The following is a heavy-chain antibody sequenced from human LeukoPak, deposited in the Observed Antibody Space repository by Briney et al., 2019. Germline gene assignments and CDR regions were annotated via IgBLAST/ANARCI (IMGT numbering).Heavy chain of an antibody. Sequence: GESLKISCKGSGYRFTSHWIAWVRQMPGKGLEWMGIIYPGDSDTRYSPSFQGQVTISADKSISTAYLQWSSLKASDTAMYYCARGGEYQLWWSDPWGQGTLVTVSS. J-gene: IGHJ5*02. CDR1: GYRFTSHW. CDR3: ARGGEYQLWWSDP. V-gene: IGHV5-51*01. CDR2: IYPGDSDT. D-gene: IGHD2-2*01.